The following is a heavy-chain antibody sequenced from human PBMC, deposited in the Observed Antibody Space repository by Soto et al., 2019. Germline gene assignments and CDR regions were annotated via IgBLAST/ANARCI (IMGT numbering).Heavy chain of an antibody. CDR3: AREPQDGSGSYFDS. CDR2: IIPIFGTA. J-gene: IGHJ4*02. V-gene: IGHV1-69*06. D-gene: IGHD3-10*01. Sequence: GASVKVSCKASGGTLSTYAISWVRQATGQGLEWMGGIIPIFGTANYAQVFQGRVTITADKSTSTAYMELSSLTSADTAVYYCAREPQDGSGSYFDSWGQGTLVTVSS. CDR1: GGTLSTYA.